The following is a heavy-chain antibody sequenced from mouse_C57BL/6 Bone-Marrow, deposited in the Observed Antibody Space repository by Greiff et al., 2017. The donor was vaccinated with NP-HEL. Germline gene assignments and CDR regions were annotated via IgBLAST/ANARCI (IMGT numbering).Heavy chain of an antibody. Sequence: QVTLKESGPGILQPSQTLSLTCSFSGFSLSTFGMGVGWIRQPSGKGLEWLVHIWWDDDKYYNPVLQSRLTISKDTSKNRVFLKIANVDTADTATYYGAGRNYYGSRDYWGQGTTLTVSS. D-gene: IGHD1-1*01. J-gene: IGHJ2*01. CDR2: IWWDDDK. CDR1: GFSLSTFGMG. V-gene: IGHV8-8*01. CDR3: AGRNYYGSRDY.